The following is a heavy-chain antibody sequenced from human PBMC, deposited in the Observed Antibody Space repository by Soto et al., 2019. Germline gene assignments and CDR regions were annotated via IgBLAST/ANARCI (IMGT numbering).Heavy chain of an antibody. Sequence: PGGSLRLSCTASGFTFSSYAMSWVRQAPGKGLEWVSAISGSGGSTYYADSVKGRFTISRDNSKNTLYLQMNSLRAEDTAVYYCAKGTCSSTSCYSEFDYWGQGTLVTVSS. V-gene: IGHV3-23*01. CDR1: GFTFSSYA. CDR2: ISGSGGST. J-gene: IGHJ4*02. CDR3: AKGTCSSTSCYSEFDY. D-gene: IGHD2-2*01.